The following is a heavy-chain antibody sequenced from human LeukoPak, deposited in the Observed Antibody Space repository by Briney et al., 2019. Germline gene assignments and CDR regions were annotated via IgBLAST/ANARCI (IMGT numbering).Heavy chain of an antibody. V-gene: IGHV1-8*03. CDR2: MNPNSGNT. CDR1: GYTFTSYD. J-gene: IGHJ5*02. D-gene: IGHD6-13*01. Sequence: GASVKVSCKASGYTFTSYDINWVRQATGQGLEWMGWMNPNSGNTGYAQKFQGRVTITRNTSISTAYMELSSLRSEDTAVYYCARGRSIAAVGGWFDPWGQGTLVTVSS. CDR3: ARGRSIAAVGGWFDP.